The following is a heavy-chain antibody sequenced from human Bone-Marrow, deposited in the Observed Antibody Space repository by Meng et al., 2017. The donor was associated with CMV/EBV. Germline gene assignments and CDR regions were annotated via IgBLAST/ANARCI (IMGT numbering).Heavy chain of an antibody. CDR1: GFSFSSYG. V-gene: IGHV3-33*06. J-gene: IGHJ2*01. Sequence: SGFSFSSYGMHWDRQGPGKGLEWVGVIWKDGSDKNYADSVQGRFTISRDNSKNTLFLQMNSLRAEDTAVYFCAKDSYGSGYWNFDLWGRGTLVTVSS. CDR3: AKDSYGSGYWNFDL. CDR2: IWKDGSDK. D-gene: IGHD3-10*01.